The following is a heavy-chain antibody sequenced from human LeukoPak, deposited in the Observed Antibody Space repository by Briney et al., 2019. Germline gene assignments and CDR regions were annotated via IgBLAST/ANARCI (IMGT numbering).Heavy chain of an antibody. D-gene: IGHD5-24*01. CDR2: ISSSGSTI. Sequence: GGSLRLSCAASEFTFSSYFMNWVRQAPGKGLEWVSYISSSGSTIYYADSVKGRFTISRDNAKNSLYLQMNSLRAEDTAVYYCARVDSTSRWLIFDYWGQGTLVTVSS. CDR1: EFTFSSYF. V-gene: IGHV3-48*04. J-gene: IGHJ4*02. CDR3: ARVDSTSRWLIFDY.